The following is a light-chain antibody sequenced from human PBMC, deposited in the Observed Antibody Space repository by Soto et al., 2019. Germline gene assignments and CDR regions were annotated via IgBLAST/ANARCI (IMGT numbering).Light chain of an antibody. CDR2: DAS. CDR3: QHYENLPFT. V-gene: IGKV1-33*01. CDR1: QDINIY. Sequence: DIQMTQSPPSLSASVGDRVTITCQASQDINIYLNWYQQRPGRAPKLLIYDASTLETGVPSRFSGSGSGTVFTFTITSLQPEDIATYYCQHYENLPFTFGPGTKVAI. J-gene: IGKJ3*01.